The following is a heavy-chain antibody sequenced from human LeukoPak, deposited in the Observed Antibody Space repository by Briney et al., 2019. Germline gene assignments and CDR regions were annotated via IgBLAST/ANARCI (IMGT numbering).Heavy chain of an antibody. V-gene: IGHV1-18*01. D-gene: IGHD6-13*01. CDR2: ISAYNGNT. J-gene: IGHJ4*02. CDR3: ASSPYSSSSEVSSYFDY. Sequence: GASVKVSCKASGYTFTSYGISWVRQAPGRGLEWMGWISAYNGNTNYAQKLQGRVTMTTDTSTSTAYMELRSLRSDDTAVYYCASSPYSSSSEVSSYFDYWGQGTLVTVSS. CDR1: GYTFTSYG.